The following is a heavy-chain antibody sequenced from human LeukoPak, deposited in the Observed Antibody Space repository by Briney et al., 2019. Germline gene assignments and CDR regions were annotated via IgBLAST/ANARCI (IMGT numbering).Heavy chain of an antibody. V-gene: IGHV4-39*01. CDR3: ARRLLRYFDWPLYWFDP. D-gene: IGHD3-9*01. J-gene: IGHJ5*02. Sequence: SETLSLTCTVPGRSISSSSYYWGWIRQPPGKGRECTESIYYSGSTYYNPSLQSRVTISVDTSKNQFSLTLSSVTAADTAVYYCARRLLRYFDWPLYWFDPWGQGTLVTVSS. CDR1: GRSISSSSYY. CDR2: IYYSGST.